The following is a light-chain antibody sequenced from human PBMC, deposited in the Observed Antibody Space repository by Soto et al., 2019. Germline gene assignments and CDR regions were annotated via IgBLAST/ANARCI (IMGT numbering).Light chain of an antibody. Sequence: QSALTQPPSASGSPGQSVAISCTGTSSDVGGYNYVSWYQQHPGKAPKLMIYTDYQRPSGVPDRFSGSKSGTSASLAINGLHSEDEADYYCASWDDNLNGGVFGGGTQLTVL. J-gene: IGLJ3*02. CDR1: SSDVGGYNY. V-gene: IGLV2-8*01. CDR2: TDY. CDR3: ASWDDNLNGGV.